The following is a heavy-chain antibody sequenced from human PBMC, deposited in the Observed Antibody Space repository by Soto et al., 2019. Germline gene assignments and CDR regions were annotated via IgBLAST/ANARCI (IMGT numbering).Heavy chain of an antibody. Sequence: ASVKVSCKASGYTFTSYGISWVRQAPGQGLEWMGWISAYNGNTNYAQKLQGRVTMTTGTSTSTAYMELRSLRSDDTAVYYCARTPGYCSGGSCPGFDPWGQGTLVTVSS. J-gene: IGHJ5*02. CDR1: GYTFTSYG. CDR3: ARTPGYCSGGSCPGFDP. D-gene: IGHD2-15*01. CDR2: ISAYNGNT. V-gene: IGHV1-18*01.